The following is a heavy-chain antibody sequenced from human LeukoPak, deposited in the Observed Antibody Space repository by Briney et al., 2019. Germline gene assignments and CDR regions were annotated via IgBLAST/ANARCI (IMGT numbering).Heavy chain of an antibody. D-gene: IGHD1/OR15-1a*01. J-gene: IGHJ4*02. CDR1: GGSISSSSYF. Sequence: PSETLSLTCTVSGGSISSSSYFWGWIRQPPGKGLEWIGSIYYSGSTYYNPSLKSRVTISVDTSKYQFSLKLGSVTAADTAVYYCATGNNARYAIGGFWGQGTLVTVSS. CDR2: IYYSGST. V-gene: IGHV4-39*01. CDR3: ATGNNARYAIGGF.